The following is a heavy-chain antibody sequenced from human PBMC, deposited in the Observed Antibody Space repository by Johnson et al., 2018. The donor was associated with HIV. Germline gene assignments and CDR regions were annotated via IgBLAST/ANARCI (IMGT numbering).Heavy chain of an antibody. V-gene: IGHV3-33*01. D-gene: IGHD6-13*01. CDR2: MWYDGSKK. CDR1: GFTFSTYG. Sequence: VLLVESGGGVVPPGRSLRLSCAASGFTFSTYGMHWVRQAPGKGLEWVAVMWYDGSKKYYADSVKGRFTISRDNSKNTLYLQMNSLRAEVTAVYYCASKAAGTMHAFDIWCQGTMVTVSS. CDR3: ASKAAGTMHAFDI. J-gene: IGHJ3*02.